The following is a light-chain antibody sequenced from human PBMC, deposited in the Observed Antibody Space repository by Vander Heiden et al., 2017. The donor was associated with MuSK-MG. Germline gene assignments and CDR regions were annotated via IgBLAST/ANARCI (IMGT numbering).Light chain of an antibody. Sequence: DIQMTQSPSTLSASVGDRVTITCRASQSISSWLVWYQQKPGKAPKLLIYDASSLESGVPSRFSGSGSGTEFTLTISSLQPDDFATYYCQQDNSYSWTFGQGTKVEIK. V-gene: IGKV1-5*01. CDR2: DAS. CDR3: QQDNSYSWT. CDR1: QSISSW. J-gene: IGKJ1*01.